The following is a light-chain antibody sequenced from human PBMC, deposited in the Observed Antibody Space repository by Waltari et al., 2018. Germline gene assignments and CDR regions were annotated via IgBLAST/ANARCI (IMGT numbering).Light chain of an antibody. CDR3: QKYDYLPAT. V-gene: IGKV3-20*01. J-gene: IGKJ1*01. CDR1: QSVGKY. CDR2: HAS. Sequence: EVVLTQSPGTLSLSPGERATLSCRDSQSVGKYLAWYQQKPGQAPRLLIYHASTRAPGIPDRFSGSGSGTDFSLTISRLEPEDFAVYYCQKYDYLPATFGQGTKVEIK.